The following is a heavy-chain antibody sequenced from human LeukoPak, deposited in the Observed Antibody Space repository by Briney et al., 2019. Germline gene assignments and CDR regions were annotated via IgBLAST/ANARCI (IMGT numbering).Heavy chain of an antibody. V-gene: IGHV1-2*02. CDR3: AKAAGEWEKSSVYYYYMDV. J-gene: IGHJ6*03. CDR2: INPNSGGT. CDR1: GYTFTGYY. Sequence: PGASVKVSCKASGYTFTGYYMHWVRQAPGQGLEWMGWINPNSGGTNYAQKFQGRVTMTRDTSISTAYMELSRLTSDDTAVYYCAKAAGEWEKSSVYYYYMDVWGKGTTVTVSS. D-gene: IGHD1-26*01.